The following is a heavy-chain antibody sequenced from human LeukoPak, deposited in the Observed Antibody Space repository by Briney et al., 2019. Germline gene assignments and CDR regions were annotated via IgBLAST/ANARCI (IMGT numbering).Heavy chain of an antibody. J-gene: IGHJ6*02. V-gene: IGHV3-21*01. CDR2: ISSSSSYI. Sequence: GGSLRLSCAASGFTFSSYSMNWVRQAPGKGLEWVSSISSSSSYIYYADSVKGRFTISRDNAKNSLYLQMNSLRAEDTAVYSCARESPSYAMDVWGQGTTVTVSS. CDR3: ARESPSYAMDV. CDR1: GFTFSSYS.